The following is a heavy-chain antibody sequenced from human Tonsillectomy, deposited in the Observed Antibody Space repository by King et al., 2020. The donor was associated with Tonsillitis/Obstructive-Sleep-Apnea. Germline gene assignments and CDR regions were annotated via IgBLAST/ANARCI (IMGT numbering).Heavy chain of an antibody. V-gene: IGHV1-46*01. J-gene: IGHJ3*02. CDR1: GYIFTSYS. Sequence: VQLVQSGAEVKPPGASVKVPCKASGYIFTSYSIHWVRQAPGQGLEWMGIINPSGGNTGHAQKFQGRVTMARDTSTSTVYMELSSLRSEDTAVYYCASGIAVRNAFDIWGQGTMVTVSS. CDR2: INPSGGNT. CDR3: ASGIAVRNAFDI. D-gene: IGHD6-19*01.